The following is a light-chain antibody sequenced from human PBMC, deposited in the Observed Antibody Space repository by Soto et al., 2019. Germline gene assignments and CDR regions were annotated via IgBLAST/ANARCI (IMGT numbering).Light chain of an antibody. J-gene: IGKJ5*01. CDR2: GAS. Sequence: EIVMTQSPATLSVSPGERATLSCSASQSVGSNLAWYQQKPGQAPRLLMYGASARATGIPARFSGSGSGTEFALTISSLQSEDFAVYYCQQYNEWPPITFGQGTRLEIK. V-gene: IGKV3-15*01. CDR1: QSVGSN. CDR3: QQYNEWPPIT.